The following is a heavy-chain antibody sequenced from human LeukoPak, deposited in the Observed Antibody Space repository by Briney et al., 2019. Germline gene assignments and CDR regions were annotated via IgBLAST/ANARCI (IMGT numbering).Heavy chain of an antibody. CDR1: GFTFSSLD. Sequence: GGALRLPCAASGFTFSSLDMHWVRQAPGKGLEWVAVIWYDGSNKYHADSVKGRLTISRDNSKNTVYLQMNSLRAEDTAVYYCARNTPISFNGMDVWGKGTTVTVSS. CDR2: IWYDGSNK. D-gene: IGHD2-2*02. V-gene: IGHV3-33*01. CDR3: ARNTPISFNGMDV. J-gene: IGHJ6*04.